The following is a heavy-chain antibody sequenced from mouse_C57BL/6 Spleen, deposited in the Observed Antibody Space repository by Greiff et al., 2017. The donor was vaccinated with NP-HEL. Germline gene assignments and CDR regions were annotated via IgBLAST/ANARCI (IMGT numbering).Heavy chain of an antibody. CDR3: ARGDWYFDV. J-gene: IGHJ1*03. CDR1: GYAFSSSW. V-gene: IGHV1-82*01. Sequence: QVQLKESGPELVKPGASVKISCKASGYAFSSSWMNWVKQRPGKGLEWIGRSYPGDGDTNYNGKFKGKATLTADKSSSTAYMQLSSLTSEDSAVYFCARGDWYFDVWGTGTTVTVSS. CDR2: SYPGDGDT.